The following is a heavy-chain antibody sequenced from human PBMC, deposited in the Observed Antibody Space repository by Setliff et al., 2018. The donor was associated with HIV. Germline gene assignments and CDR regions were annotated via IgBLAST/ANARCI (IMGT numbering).Heavy chain of an antibody. CDR3: ARHINSYWYGDGMDV. Sequence: GESLKISCMGSGYSFTSYWIAWVRQMPGKGLEWMGLIYPGDSDTRYSPSFQGQDTISVDKSIRTAYLQWSSLKASDTATYYCARHINSYWYGDGMDVWGQGTTVTVSS. J-gene: IGHJ6*02. CDR2: IYPGDSDT. D-gene: IGHD2-8*02. CDR1: GYSFTSYW. V-gene: IGHV5-51*01.